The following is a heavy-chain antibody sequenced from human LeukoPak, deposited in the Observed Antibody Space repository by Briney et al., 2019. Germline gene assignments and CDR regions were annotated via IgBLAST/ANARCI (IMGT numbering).Heavy chain of an antibody. D-gene: IGHD3-22*01. V-gene: IGHV4-61*01. CDR2: IQYSGST. CDR3: ARYYDSSGYWSTPHFDY. CDR1: GDSVSGISFY. J-gene: IGHJ4*02. Sequence: PSETLSLTCTVPGDSVSGISFYWSWNRQPPGKGLQYISNIQYSGSTNYNPSLKSRVTISVDTSKNQFSLKLSSVTAADTAVYYCARYYDSSGYWSTPHFDYWGQGTLVTVSS.